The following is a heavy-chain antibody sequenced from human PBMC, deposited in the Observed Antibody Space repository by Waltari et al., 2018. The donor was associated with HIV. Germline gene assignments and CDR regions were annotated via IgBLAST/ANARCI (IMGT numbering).Heavy chain of an antibody. CDR3: ARVRKEGYYFDY. V-gene: IGHV3-30*01. J-gene: IGHJ4*02. CDR1: GFTFSSYA. CDR2: ISYDGSNK. Sequence: QVQLVESGGGVVQPGRSLRLSCAASGFTFSSYAMNWVRQAPGKGLEWVAVISYDGSNKYYADSVKGRFTISRDNSKNTLYLQMNSLRAEDTAVYYCARVRKEGYYFDYWGQGTLVTVSS.